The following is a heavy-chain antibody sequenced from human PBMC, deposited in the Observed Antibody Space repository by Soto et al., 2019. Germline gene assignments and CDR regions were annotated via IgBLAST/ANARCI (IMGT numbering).Heavy chain of an antibody. J-gene: IGHJ4*02. D-gene: IGHD3-10*01. Sequence: QVQLVESGGGVVQPGTSLRLSCAGSGFTFSSYGMDWVRQAPGKGLEWVAVISYDGSNKYYADSVKGRFTISRDNSKNTLYLQMSRLRADDTAVYYCAKYRMGAGVRGYFDYWGQGTLVTVSS. CDR3: AKYRMGAGVRGYFDY. V-gene: IGHV3-30*18. CDR1: GFTFSSYG. CDR2: ISYDGSNK.